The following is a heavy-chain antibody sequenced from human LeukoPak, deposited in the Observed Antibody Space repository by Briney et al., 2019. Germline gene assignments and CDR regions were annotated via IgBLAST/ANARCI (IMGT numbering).Heavy chain of an antibody. CDR3: ARESKRYCSSTSCNDY. Sequence: ASVKVSCKASGGTFSSYAISWVRQAPGQGLEWMGGIIPIFGTANYAQKSQGRVTITADESTSTAYMELSSLRSEDTAVYYCARESKRYCSSTSCNDYWGQGTLVTVSS. J-gene: IGHJ4*02. CDR2: IIPIFGTA. V-gene: IGHV1-69*13. D-gene: IGHD2-2*01. CDR1: GGTFSSYA.